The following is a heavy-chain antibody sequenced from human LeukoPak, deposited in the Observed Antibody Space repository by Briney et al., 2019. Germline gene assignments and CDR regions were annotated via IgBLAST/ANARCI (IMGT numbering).Heavy chain of an antibody. CDR1: GGSISSYC. J-gene: IGHJ4*02. D-gene: IGHD3-22*01. V-gene: IGHV4-59*01. CDR2: IYYSGST. Sequence: PSETLSLTCTVSGGSISSYCWSWIRQPPGKGLEWIGYIYYSGSTNYNPSLKSRVTISVDTSKNQFSLKLSSVTAADTAVYYCATDHYDSSGTFDYWGQGTLVTVSS. CDR3: ATDHYDSSGTFDY.